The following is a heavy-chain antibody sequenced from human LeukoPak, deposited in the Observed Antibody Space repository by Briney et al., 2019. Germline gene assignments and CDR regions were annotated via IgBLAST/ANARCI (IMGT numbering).Heavy chain of an antibody. Sequence: EASVKVSCKASGYTFTSYDISWVRQAPGQGLEWMGGIIPIFGTANYAQKFQGRVTITADESTSTAYMELSSLRSEDTAVYYCARSKPWLDYWGQGTLVTVSS. J-gene: IGHJ4*02. CDR2: IIPIFGTA. CDR1: GYTFTSYD. V-gene: IGHV1-69*13. D-gene: IGHD3-9*01. CDR3: ARSKPWLDY.